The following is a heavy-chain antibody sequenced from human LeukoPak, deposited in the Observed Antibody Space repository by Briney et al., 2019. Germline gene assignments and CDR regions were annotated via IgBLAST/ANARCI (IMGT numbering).Heavy chain of an antibody. J-gene: IGHJ4*02. V-gene: IGHV1-69*13. Sequence: VASVKVSCKASGGTFSSYAISWVRQAPGQGLEWMGGIIPIFGTANYAQKFQGRVTITADESTSTAYMELSRLRSDDTAVYYCARDRGGLVPAAEYYFDYWGQGTLVTVSS. D-gene: IGHD2-2*01. CDR1: GGTFSSYA. CDR2: IIPIFGTA. CDR3: ARDRGGLVPAAEYYFDY.